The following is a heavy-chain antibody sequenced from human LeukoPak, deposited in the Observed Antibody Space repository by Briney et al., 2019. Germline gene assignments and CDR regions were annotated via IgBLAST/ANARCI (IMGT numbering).Heavy chain of an antibody. CDR2: IYSSGGT. V-gene: IGHV4-59*01. D-gene: IGHD2-15*01. CDR1: GGSISGYY. CDR3: ARDFCSGGSCYSYFPY. Sequence: SETLSLTCSVSGGSISGYYWSWIRQPPGKGLEWIGYIYSSGGTNYNPSLKSRVTISLDTSKNQFSLRLSSVTAADTAVYYCARDFCSGGSCYSYFPYWGQGTLVTVSS. J-gene: IGHJ4*02.